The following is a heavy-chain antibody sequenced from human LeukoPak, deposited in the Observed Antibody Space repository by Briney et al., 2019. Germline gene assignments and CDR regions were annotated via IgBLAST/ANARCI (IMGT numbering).Heavy chain of an antibody. V-gene: IGHV3-30*18. Sequence: PGGSLRLSCAASGFTFSSLGMHWVRQAPGKGLEWVAIVSTDGNDKYYGDSVKGRFTISRDNSKNTLYLQMNSLRAEDTAVYYCAKGWYYYGSGSHDYFDYWGQGTLVTVSS. D-gene: IGHD3-10*01. CDR1: GFTFSSLG. CDR3: AKGWYYYGSGSHDYFDY. J-gene: IGHJ4*02. CDR2: VSTDGNDK.